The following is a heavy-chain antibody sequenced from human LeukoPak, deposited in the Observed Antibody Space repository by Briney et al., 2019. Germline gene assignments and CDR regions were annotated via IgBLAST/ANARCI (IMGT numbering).Heavy chain of an antibody. J-gene: IGHJ4*02. V-gene: IGHV3-33*01. CDR3: ARVATSSLDY. CDR2: IWYDGSKN. CDR1: GFTFSSYG. Sequence: PGGSLRLSCAASGFTFSSYGMHWVRQAPGKGLEWVALIWYDGSKNYYGESVKGRFTISRDNVQNTPHLQMNSLRAEDTAVYYCARVATSSLDYWGQGTLVTVSS. D-gene: IGHD2-2*01.